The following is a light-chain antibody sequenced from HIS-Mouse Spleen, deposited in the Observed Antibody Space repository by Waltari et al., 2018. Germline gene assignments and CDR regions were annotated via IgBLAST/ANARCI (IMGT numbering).Light chain of an antibody. J-gene: IGLJ2*01. CDR3: SSYTSSSFNVV. Sequence: QSALTQPASVSGSPGQSITIPCTGTSSDVGGYNYVSWYQQHPGKAPKLMIYDVSNRPSGVSNRFSGSKSGNTASLTISGLQAEDEADYYCSSYTSSSFNVVFGGGTKLTVL. CDR1: SSDVGGYNY. V-gene: IGLV2-14*03. CDR2: DVS.